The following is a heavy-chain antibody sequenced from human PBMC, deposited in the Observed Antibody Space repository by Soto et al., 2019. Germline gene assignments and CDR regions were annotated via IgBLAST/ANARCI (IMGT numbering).Heavy chain of an antibody. D-gene: IGHD1-7*01. CDR1: GGSISSGEFG. CDR2: IHHSGTT. V-gene: IGHV4-30-2*01. Sequence: PSETLSLTCTVSGGSISSGEFGGSGIRQQPGKALQWIGEIHHSGTTHYNPSLKRRVTISVHKSKHQFSLKLSSVTAADTAVYYCARGVFKDNWNYLDIWGQGTMVTVSS. J-gene: IGHJ3*02. CDR3: ARGVFKDNWNYLDI.